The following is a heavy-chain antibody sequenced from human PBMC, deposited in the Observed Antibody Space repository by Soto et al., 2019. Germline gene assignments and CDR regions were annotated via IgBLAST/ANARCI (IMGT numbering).Heavy chain of an antibody. J-gene: IGHJ4*02. CDR1: GISLRDLS. D-gene: IGHD5-12*01. CDR3: AAGGPRWLQSPCDY. Sequence: QVQLVQSGAEVKKPAASVKVSCKVLGISLRDLSMHWVRQPPGKGLERMGGFDPEDGETIYAQNFQGRVSMTEDTSADTAYMELSSLKSEDTAVYYCAAGGPRWLQSPCDYWGQGTLITVSS. CDR2: FDPEDGET. V-gene: IGHV1-24*01.